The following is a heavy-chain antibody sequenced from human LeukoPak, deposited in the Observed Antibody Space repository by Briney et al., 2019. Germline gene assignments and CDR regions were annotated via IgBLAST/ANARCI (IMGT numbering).Heavy chain of an antibody. V-gene: IGHV3-48*04. D-gene: IGHD1-26*01. CDR1: GFTFSSYA. CDR3: AREGGSSGSYWSYYYYGMDV. Sequence: GGSLRLSCAASGFTFSSYAMSWVRQAPGKGLEWVSYISSSSSTIYYADSVKGRFTISRDNAKNSLYLQMNSLRAEDTAVYYCAREGGSSGSYWSYYYYGMDVWGQGTTVTVSS. J-gene: IGHJ6*02. CDR2: ISSSSSTI.